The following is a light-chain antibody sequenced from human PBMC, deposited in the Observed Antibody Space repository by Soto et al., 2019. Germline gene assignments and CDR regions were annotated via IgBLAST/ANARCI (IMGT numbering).Light chain of an antibody. CDR1: SSDVGGYDY. CDR2: DVN. V-gene: IGLV2-11*01. Sequence: QSALTQPRSVSGSPGQSVTISCTGTSSDVGGYDYVSWYQQHPGKAPKLMIFDVNKRPSGVPDRFSGSKSGNTDFLTISGLQAEDEADYSCFSYAGSRVFGGGTKLTVL. J-gene: IGLJ3*02. CDR3: FSYAGSRV.